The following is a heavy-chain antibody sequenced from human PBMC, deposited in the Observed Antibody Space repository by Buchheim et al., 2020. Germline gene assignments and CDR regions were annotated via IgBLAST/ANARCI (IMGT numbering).Heavy chain of an antibody. J-gene: IGHJ6*03. CDR2: IYHSGGT. D-gene: IGHD3-22*01. Sequence: QVQLQESGPGLVKPSGTLSLTCAVSGGSISSSNWCSWVRQPPGKGLEWIGEIYHSGGTNHNPSLKSRVTISVDKSKNQVSLKLSSVTASDTAVYYCARVSRGITMIVVVRYYYYMDVRGKGTT. CDR1: GGSISSSNW. V-gene: IGHV4-4*02. CDR3: ARVSRGITMIVVVRYYYYMDV.